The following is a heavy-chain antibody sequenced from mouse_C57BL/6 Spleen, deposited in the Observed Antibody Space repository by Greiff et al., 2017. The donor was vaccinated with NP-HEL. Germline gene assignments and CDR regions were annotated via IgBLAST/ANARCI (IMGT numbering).Heavy chain of an antibody. CDR2: IYPSDSET. V-gene: IGHV1-61*01. CDR3: ARSTVVVPYFDY. D-gene: IGHD1-1*01. Sequence: QVQLQQPGAELVRPGSSVKLSCKASGYTFTSYWMDWVKQRPGQGLEWIGNIYPSDSETHYNQKFKDKATLTVDKSSSTAYMQLSSLTSEDSAVYYCARSTVVVPYFDYWGQGTTLTVSS. CDR1: GYTFTSYW. J-gene: IGHJ2*01.